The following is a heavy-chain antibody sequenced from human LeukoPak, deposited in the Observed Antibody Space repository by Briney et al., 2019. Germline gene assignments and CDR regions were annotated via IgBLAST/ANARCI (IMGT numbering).Heavy chain of an antibody. V-gene: IGHV3-21*01. CDR3: ATEKNYGDYNAYGMDV. CDR2: ITSSSSYI. Sequence: PGGSLRLSCVVSGLTFSSSNMNWVRQAPGRGLEWVSSITSSSSYIYYADSVKGRFTISRDNAKNSLSLQMNSLRAEDTAVYYCATEKNYGDYNAYGMDVWGQGTTVIVSS. D-gene: IGHD4-17*01. CDR1: GLTFSSSN. J-gene: IGHJ6*02.